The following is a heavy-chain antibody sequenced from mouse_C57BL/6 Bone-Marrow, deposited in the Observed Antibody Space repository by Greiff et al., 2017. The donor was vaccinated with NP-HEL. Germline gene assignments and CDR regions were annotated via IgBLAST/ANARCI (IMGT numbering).Heavy chain of an antibody. V-gene: IGHV1-39*01. CDR2: INPNYGTT. CDR3: ARGGPDDVTSSWFAY. J-gene: IGHJ3*01. CDR1: GYSFTDYN. Sequence: VQLKESGPELVKPGASVKISCKASGYSFTDYNMNWVKQSNGKSLEWIGVINPNYGTTSYNQEFKGKATLTEDQSSSTAYMQHNSLTSEDSSVYYCARGGPDDVTSSWFAYWGQGTLVTVSA. D-gene: IGHD2-1*01.